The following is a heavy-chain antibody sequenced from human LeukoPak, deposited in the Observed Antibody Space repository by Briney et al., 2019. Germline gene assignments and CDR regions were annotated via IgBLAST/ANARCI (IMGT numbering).Heavy chain of an antibody. CDR3: ARDLMYSSNFDY. CDR1: GYSISSGYY. Sequence: SETLSLTCTVSGYSISSGYYWGWLRQPPGKGLEWIGSIYHSGSTYYNPPLKSRVTISADTSKNQFSLKLSSVTAADTAVYYCARDLMYSSNFDYWAQGTLVTVSS. J-gene: IGHJ4*02. V-gene: IGHV4-38-2*02. CDR2: IYHSGST. D-gene: IGHD6-19*01.